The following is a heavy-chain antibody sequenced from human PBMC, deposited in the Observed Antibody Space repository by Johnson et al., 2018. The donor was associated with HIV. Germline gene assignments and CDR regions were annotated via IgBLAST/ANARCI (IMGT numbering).Heavy chain of an antibody. CDR2: IGTAGDT. J-gene: IGHJ3*02. Sequence: VQLVESGGGVVQPGRSLRLSCAASGFTFSSYDMHWVRQATGKGLEWVSAIGTAGDTYYPGSVKGRFTISREHAKNSLYLQMNSLRAGDTAVYYCARGAGYNFWSGYYAGRNAFDIWGQGTMVTVSS. CDR1: GFTFSSYD. D-gene: IGHD3-3*01. V-gene: IGHV3-13*01. CDR3: ARGAGYNFWSGYYAGRNAFDI.